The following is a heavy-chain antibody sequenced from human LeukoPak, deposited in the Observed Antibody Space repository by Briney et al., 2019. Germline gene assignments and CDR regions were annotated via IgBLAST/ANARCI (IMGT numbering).Heavy chain of an antibody. CDR1: GFTFSSYA. D-gene: IGHD6-13*01. Sequence: GGSLRLSCAASGFTFSSYAMSWVRQAPGKGLEWVSAISGSGGSTYYADSVEGRFTISRDNSKNTLYLQMNSLRAEDTAVYYCANPSSSWELKGDYWGQGTLVTVSS. V-gene: IGHV3-23*01. CDR2: ISGSGGST. CDR3: ANPSSSWELKGDY. J-gene: IGHJ4*02.